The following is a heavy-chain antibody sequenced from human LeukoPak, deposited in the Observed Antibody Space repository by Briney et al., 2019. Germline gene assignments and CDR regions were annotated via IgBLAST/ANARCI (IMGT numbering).Heavy chain of an antibody. Sequence: GGSLTLSCAASGFTLDDYAMHWARHAPGKGREWVSGISWNSGSIVYADSVTARFTISRDNAKNSLYLQMNSLRAEVTALYYCARRGYSYGYSTYYYYMDVWGKGTTVTVSS. CDR3: ARRGYSYGYSTYYYYMDV. J-gene: IGHJ6*03. CDR2: ISWNSGSI. D-gene: IGHD5-18*01. V-gene: IGHV3-9*01. CDR1: GFTLDDYA.